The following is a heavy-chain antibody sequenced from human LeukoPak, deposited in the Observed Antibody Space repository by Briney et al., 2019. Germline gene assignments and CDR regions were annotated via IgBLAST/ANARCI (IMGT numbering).Heavy chain of an antibody. Sequence: ASLKVSCKASGYTFTGYHMHWVRQAPGQGLECMGWINPNSGDTNYAQKFQGRVTMTRDASISTAYMEVSRLRSDDTAVYYCARVAVEMASWFDPWGQGTLVTVSS. CDR2: INPNSGDT. CDR3: ARVAVEMASWFDP. D-gene: IGHD5-24*01. J-gene: IGHJ5*02. V-gene: IGHV1-2*02. CDR1: GYTFTGYH.